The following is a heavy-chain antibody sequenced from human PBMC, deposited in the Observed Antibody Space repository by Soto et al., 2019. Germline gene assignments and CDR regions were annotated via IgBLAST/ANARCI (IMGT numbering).Heavy chain of an antibody. CDR1: GVSTSSGNW. V-gene: IGHV4-4*02. CDR3: ARLVYDSRLNYLYFDH. D-gene: IGHD3-22*01. J-gene: IGHJ4*02. CDR2: VYNDGSA. Sequence: SETLSLTCDVSGVSTSSGNWWSWVRQPPGKGLEWIAEVYNDGSANYHPSLESRATISVDRSKNQFSLRLSSVTAADTGKYYCARLVYDSRLNYLYFDHWGQGTLVTVSS.